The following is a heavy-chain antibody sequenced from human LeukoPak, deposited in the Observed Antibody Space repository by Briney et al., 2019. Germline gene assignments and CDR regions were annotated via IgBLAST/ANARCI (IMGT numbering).Heavy chain of an antibody. CDR1: GFTFSDYT. V-gene: IGHV3-23*01. CDR3: AKVYSNNLTPFDY. D-gene: IGHD4-11*01. CDR2: LSGSGGTT. Sequence: PGGSLRLSCAASGFTFSDYTINWVRQAPGKGLEWVSGLSGSGGTTYYADSVKGRFTISRDNSKNTLYLQMNSLRAEDTAVYYCAKVYSNNLTPFDYWGQGTLVTVSS. J-gene: IGHJ4*02.